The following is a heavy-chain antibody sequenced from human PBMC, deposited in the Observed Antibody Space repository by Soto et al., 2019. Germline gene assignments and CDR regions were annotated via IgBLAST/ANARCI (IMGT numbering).Heavy chain of an antibody. Sequence: QVQLQESGPGLVKPSETLSLICTVSGGSIRSHFWSWIRQHPGKRLEWIAYIYDGVSTNYNPSLKSRVTISVASSKMQFSLKLTSVTAADTAMYYCAINADVWGQGTTVTVSS. J-gene: IGHJ6*02. CDR1: GGSIRSHF. CDR2: IYDGVST. V-gene: IGHV4-59*08. CDR3: AINADV.